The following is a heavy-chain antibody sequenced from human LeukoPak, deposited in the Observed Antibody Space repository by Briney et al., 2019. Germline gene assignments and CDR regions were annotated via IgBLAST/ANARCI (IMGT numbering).Heavy chain of an antibody. D-gene: IGHD3-10*01. J-gene: IGHJ3*01. CDR1: GGSISRYY. CDR2: VYNSGST. Sequence: WETLSLTCTVSGGSISRYYGSWLRQPTGKGLEWIGYVYNSGSTNYNPSRKSRVTISLDTSKNQFSLNLMSVTAADTAVYYCARDVSESDAFDAWGEGTIVTVSS. CDR3: ARDVSESDAFDA. V-gene: IGHV4-59*01.